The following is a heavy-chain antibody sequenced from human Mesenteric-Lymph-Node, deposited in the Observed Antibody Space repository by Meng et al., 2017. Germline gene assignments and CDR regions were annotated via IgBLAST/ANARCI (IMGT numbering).Heavy chain of an antibody. D-gene: IGHD3-10*01. Sequence: GESLKISCTASGFTFGDYAMSWVRQAPGKGLEWVGFIRSKAYGGTTEYAASVKGRFTISRDDSKSIAYLQMNSLKTEDTAVYYCTRGGYGSGSYYIYYYYYGMDVWGQGTTVTVSS. CDR1: GFTFGDYA. CDR2: IRSKAYGGTT. V-gene: IGHV3-49*04. CDR3: TRGGYGSGSYYIYYYYYGMDV. J-gene: IGHJ6*02.